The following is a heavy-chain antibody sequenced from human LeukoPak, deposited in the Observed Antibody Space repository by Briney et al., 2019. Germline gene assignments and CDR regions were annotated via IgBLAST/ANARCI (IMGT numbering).Heavy chain of an antibody. Sequence: SETLSLTCTVSGGSINTYYWSWIRQSAGKRLEWIGRIYSSGSTNYNPSLKSRVTVSVDTSKNQFSLKLNSVTAADTAVYYCARETIVYSSSSYYFDYWGQGTLVTVSS. CDR3: ARETIVYSSSSYYFDY. CDR1: GGSINTYY. V-gene: IGHV4-4*07. CDR2: IYSSGST. J-gene: IGHJ4*02. D-gene: IGHD6-6*01.